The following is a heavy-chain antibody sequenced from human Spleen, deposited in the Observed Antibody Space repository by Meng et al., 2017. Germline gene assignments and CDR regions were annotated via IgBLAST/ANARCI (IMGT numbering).Heavy chain of an antibody. J-gene: IGHJ4*02. D-gene: IGHD2-2*01. Sequence: SETLSLTCTVSGYSISSGNYWGWIRQPPGKGLEWIGYIYYSGSTNYNPSLKSRVTISVDTSKNQFSLKLSSVTAADTAVYYCARDNGIVVVPAADRDFDYWGQGTLVTVSS. CDR1: GYSISSGNY. CDR3: ARDNGIVVVPAADRDFDY. V-gene: IGHV4-61*01. CDR2: IYYSGST.